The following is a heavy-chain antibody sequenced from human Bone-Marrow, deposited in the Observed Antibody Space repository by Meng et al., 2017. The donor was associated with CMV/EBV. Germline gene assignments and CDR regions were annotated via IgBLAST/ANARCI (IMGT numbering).Heavy chain of an antibody. V-gene: IGHV4-34*01. J-gene: IGHJ5*02. D-gene: IGHD6-6*01. CDR2: VTHSGST. CDR1: GGSFSGYY. Sequence: CAVYGGSFSGYYWTWIRQPPGKGLEWIVEVTHSGSTTNNPSLKRRVTISVDKSKTQFSLRLSSVTAADTAVYYCARGMQLVRHWFDPWGQGTLVTVSS. CDR3: ARGMQLVRHWFDP.